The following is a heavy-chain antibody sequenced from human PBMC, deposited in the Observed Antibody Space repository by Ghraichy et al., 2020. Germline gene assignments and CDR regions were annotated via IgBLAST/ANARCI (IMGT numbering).Heavy chain of an antibody. J-gene: IGHJ3*02. Sequence: TLSLTCAVSGGSISSGGYSWSWIRQPPGKGLEWIGYIYHSGSTYYNPSLKSRVTISVDRSKNQFSLKLSSVTAADTAVYYCASLAVPRGRWLQFRAFDIWGQGTMVTVSS. D-gene: IGHD5-24*01. CDR3: ASLAVPRGRWLQFRAFDI. CDR1: GGSISSGGYS. CDR2: IYHSGST. V-gene: IGHV4-30-2*01.